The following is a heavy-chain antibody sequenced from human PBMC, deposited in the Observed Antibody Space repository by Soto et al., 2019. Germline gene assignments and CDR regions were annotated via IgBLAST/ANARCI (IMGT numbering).Heavy chain of an antibody. CDR1: GYTFTSYG. CDR3: ARENDFWHSYGTYHPYLDV. Sequence: ASVKVSCQASGYTFTSYGISWVRQAPGQGLEWMGWVSAYNGNTNYAQKLQGRVTMTTDTSTSTAYMELRSLRSDDTAVYYCARENDFWHSYGTYHPYLDVWGKGTTVTVSS. J-gene: IGHJ6*03. CDR2: VSAYNGNT. V-gene: IGHV1-18*01. D-gene: IGHD3-3*01.